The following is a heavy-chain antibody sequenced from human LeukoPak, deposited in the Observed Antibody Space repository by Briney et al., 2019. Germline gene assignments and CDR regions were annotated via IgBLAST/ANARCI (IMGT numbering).Heavy chain of an antibody. CDR3: ARKRYSGTFDY. CDR1: GGSFSGYY. V-gene: IGHV4-34*01. D-gene: IGHD1-26*01. J-gene: IGHJ4*02. CDR2: INHSGGT. Sequence: SETLSLTCAVYGGSFSGYYWSWIRQPPGKGLEWIGEINHSGGTNYNPSLKSRVTISVDTSKNQFSLKLSSVTAADTAVYYCARKRYSGTFDYWGQGTLVTVSS.